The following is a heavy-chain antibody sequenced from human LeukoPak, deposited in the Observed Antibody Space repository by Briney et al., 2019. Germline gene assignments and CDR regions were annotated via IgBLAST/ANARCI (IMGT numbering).Heavy chain of an antibody. J-gene: IGHJ3*02. CDR1: GFTFDDYA. Sequence: PGGSLRLSCAASGFTFDDYAMHWVRQAPGKGLEWVSGISWNSGNIGYADSVKGRFTVSRDDAKKTLYLQMNSLRAEDTAVYYCLTIVETTIDGFDIWGQGAMVTVS. D-gene: IGHD1-26*01. V-gene: IGHV3-9*01. CDR2: ISWNSGNI. CDR3: LTIVETTIDGFDI.